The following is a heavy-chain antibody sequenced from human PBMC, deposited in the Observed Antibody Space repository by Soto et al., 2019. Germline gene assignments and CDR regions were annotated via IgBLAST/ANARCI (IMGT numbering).Heavy chain of an antibody. D-gene: IGHD2-2*01. Sequence: EVQLVESGGDLVQPGGSLRLSCAASGFTFSGHWMHWVRQVPGKGLEWVSRINTDGGSSAYADSVKGRFTISRDNAKNTLYLQMKGLRAEDKAVYYCAREAGYCSRTSCYRRAFDTWGQGTTVTVSS. V-gene: IGHV3-74*03. CDR3: AREAGYCSRTSCYRRAFDT. CDR2: INTDGGSS. J-gene: IGHJ3*02. CDR1: GFTFSGHW.